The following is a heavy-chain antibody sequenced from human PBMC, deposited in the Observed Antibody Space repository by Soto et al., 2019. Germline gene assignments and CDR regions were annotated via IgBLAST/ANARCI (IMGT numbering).Heavy chain of an antibody. D-gene: IGHD1-1*01. J-gene: IGHJ4*02. V-gene: IGHV1-18*01. CDR3: ARGRYGDY. Sequence: QVHLVQYGAEVKKPGASVKVSCQGSGYAFTIYGITWVRQAPGQGLEWVGWISAHNGNTNYAQKLQGRVTVTRDTSSSTAYMELRSLRYDDTAVYYCARGRYGDYWGQGALVTVSS. CDR2: ISAHNGNT. CDR1: GYAFTIYG.